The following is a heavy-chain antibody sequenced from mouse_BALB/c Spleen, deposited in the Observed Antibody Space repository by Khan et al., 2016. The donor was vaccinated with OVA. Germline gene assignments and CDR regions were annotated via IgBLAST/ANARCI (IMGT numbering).Heavy chain of an antibody. Sequence: IQLVQSGAELVRPGALVKLSCKASGFNIKDYYIHWVKQRPEQGLEWIGWIDPENGNTIYDPKFQGKASMTADTSSNTAYLQLSSLTSEDTAVYYCARRDYEAMDYWGQGTSVTVSS. V-gene: IGHV14-1*02. CDR3: ARRDYEAMDY. D-gene: IGHD2-4*01. J-gene: IGHJ4*01. CDR1: GFNIKDYY. CDR2: IDPENGNT.